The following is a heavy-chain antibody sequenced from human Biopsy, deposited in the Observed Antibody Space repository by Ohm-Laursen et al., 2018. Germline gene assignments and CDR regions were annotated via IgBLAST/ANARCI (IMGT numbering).Heavy chain of an antibody. J-gene: IGHJ4*02. CDR1: GFNFSIYG. CDR2: TSYDGNKK. Sequence: SLRLSCAAPGFNFSIYGMHWVRQAPGKGLEWVAVTSYDGNKKYFADSVKGRFTISRDNSKSTLYLQMNSLRAEDTAVYYCAGGGIAVAGTNFDYWGQGTLVTVSS. V-gene: IGHV3-30*03. D-gene: IGHD6-19*01. CDR3: AGGGIAVAGTNFDY.